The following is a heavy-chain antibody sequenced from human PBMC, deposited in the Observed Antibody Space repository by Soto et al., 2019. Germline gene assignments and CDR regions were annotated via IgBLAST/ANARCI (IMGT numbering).Heavy chain of an antibody. J-gene: IGHJ5*02. CDR3: ARTSTYYYDSSGYLNNWFDP. CDR2: ISAYNGNT. V-gene: IGHV1-18*01. CDR1: GYTFTSYG. D-gene: IGHD3-22*01. Sequence: ASVKVSCKASGYTFTSYGITWVRQAPGQGLEWMGWISAYNGNTNYAQKLQGRVTMTTDTSTSTAYMELRSLRSDDTAVYYCARTSTYYYDSSGYLNNWFDPWGQGTLVTVSS.